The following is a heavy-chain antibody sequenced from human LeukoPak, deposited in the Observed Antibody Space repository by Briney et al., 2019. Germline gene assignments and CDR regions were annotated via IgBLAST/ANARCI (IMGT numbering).Heavy chain of an antibody. D-gene: IGHD1-14*01. V-gene: IGHV3-21*01. Sequence: GGSLRLSCAASGFTFSSYSMNWARQAPGKGLEWVSSISSSSSYIYYADSVKGRFTISRDNAKNSLYLQMNSLRAEDTAVYYCARGGVTTTVGLGYWGQGTLVTVSS. CDR3: ARGGVTTTVGLGY. J-gene: IGHJ4*02. CDR1: GFTFSSYS. CDR2: ISSSSSYI.